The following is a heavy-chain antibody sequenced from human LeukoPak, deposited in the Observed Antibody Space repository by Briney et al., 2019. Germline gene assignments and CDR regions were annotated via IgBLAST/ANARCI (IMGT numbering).Heavy chain of an antibody. CDR2: ISYDGSNK. D-gene: IGHD3-22*01. CDR3: ARERGYDSSGPGAFDI. V-gene: IGHV3-30-3*01. CDR1: GFTFSNAW. J-gene: IGHJ3*02. Sequence: PGGSLRLSCAASGFTFSNAWMSWVRQAPGKGLEWVAVISYDGSNKYYADSVKGRFTISRDNSKNTLYLQMNSLRAEDTAVYYCARERGYDSSGPGAFDIWGQGTMVTVSS.